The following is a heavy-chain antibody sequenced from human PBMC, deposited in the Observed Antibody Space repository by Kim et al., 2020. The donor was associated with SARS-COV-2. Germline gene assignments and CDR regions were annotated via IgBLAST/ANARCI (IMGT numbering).Heavy chain of an antibody. Sequence: KGRCTISRDNAKNSLYLKMNSLRAKDTAVYYCAREPTGPFIWSGYYLDYWGQGTLVTVSS. CDR3: AREPTGPFIWSGYYLDY. D-gene: IGHD3-3*01. J-gene: IGHJ4*02. V-gene: IGHV3-11*06.